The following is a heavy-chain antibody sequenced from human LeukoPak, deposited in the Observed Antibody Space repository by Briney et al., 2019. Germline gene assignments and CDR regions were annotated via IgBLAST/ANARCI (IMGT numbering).Heavy chain of an antibody. V-gene: IGHV4-31*03. D-gene: IGHD5-18*01. J-gene: IGHJ4*02. CDR2: IYYSGST. CDR3: AREDTAMATFDY. Sequence: SETLSLTCTVSGGSISSGGYYWSWIRQHPGKGLEWIGYIYYSGSTYYNPSLKSRVTISVGTSKNQFSLKLSSVTAADTAVYYCAREDTAMATFDYWGQGTLVTVSS. CDR1: GGSISSGGYY.